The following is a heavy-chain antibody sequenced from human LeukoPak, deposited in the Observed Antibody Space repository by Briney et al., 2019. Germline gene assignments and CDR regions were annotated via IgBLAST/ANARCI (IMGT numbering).Heavy chain of an antibody. Sequence: SETLSLTCTVSSGSISNYYWSWIRQPPGKGLEWIGYIYCSGSTNYNPSLKSRVTISVDTSKNQFSLKLSSVTATDTAVYYCARMIGDDAFDIWGQGTMVTVSS. CDR2: IYCSGST. CDR3: ARMIGDDAFDI. J-gene: IGHJ3*02. CDR1: SGSISNYY. V-gene: IGHV4-59*08. D-gene: IGHD3-22*01.